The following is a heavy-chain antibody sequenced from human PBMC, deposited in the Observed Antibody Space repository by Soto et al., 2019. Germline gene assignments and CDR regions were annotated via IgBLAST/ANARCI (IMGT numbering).Heavy chain of an antibody. CDR2: IYPGDSDT. V-gene: IGHV5-51*01. Sequence: PGESLKISCKGSGYSFTSYWIGWVRQMPGKGLEWMGIIYPGDSDTRYSPSFQGQVTISADKSISTACLQWSSLKASDTAMYYCARSGWECSSTSRYSDYWGQGTLVTVSS. CDR3: ARSGWECSSTSRYSDY. D-gene: IGHD2-2*01. CDR1: GYSFTSYW. J-gene: IGHJ4*02.